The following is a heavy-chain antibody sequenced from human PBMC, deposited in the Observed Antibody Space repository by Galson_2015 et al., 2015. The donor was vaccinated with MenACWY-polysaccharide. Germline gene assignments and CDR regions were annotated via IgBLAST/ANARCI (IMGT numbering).Heavy chain of an antibody. CDR1: GFTFSNYW. Sequence: SLRLSCAASGFTFSNYWMHWVRQSPGTGVEWVSIIKYDGSITGCADSVKGRFTIARDNAKNTLYLQMDSLTAEDTAVYYCSRPLDLGTYALGYWGQGTLVTVSS. J-gene: IGHJ4*02. CDR3: SRPLDLGTYALGY. CDR2: IKYDGSIT. V-gene: IGHV3-74*01. D-gene: IGHD3-16*01.